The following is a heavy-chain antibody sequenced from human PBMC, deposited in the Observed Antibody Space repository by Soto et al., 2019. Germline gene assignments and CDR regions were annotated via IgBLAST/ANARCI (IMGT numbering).Heavy chain of an antibody. CDR1: GLTVRGKKY. D-gene: IGHD1-1*01. CDR3: ASWLEREHAYDI. J-gene: IGHJ3*02. Sequence: VASGGGLIQPGGSLRLSCAALGLTVRGKKYITWVRQAPGKGLEWISALYDIDGTYYADSAKGRFTISRDNSNNIIYLQMNSVGPDDTAVYYCASWLEREHAYDIWGLGTMVTGSS. V-gene: IGHV3-53*01. CDR2: LYDIDGT.